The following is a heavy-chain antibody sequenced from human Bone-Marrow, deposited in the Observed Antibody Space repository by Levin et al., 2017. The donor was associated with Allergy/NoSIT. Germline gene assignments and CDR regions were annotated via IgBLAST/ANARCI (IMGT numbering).Heavy chain of an antibody. V-gene: IGHV3-7*01. CDR2: IKQDGSER. Sequence: GESLKISCEASGFTFSGYWMSWVRQAPGMRLEWVANIKQDGSERYYVDSVKGRFTISRDNAKNSLYLQMNSLRAGDTGVYYCARGRAVAGPWGQGTLVTVSS. J-gene: IGHJ5*02. CDR3: ARGRAVAGP. D-gene: IGHD6-19*01. CDR1: GFTFSGYW.